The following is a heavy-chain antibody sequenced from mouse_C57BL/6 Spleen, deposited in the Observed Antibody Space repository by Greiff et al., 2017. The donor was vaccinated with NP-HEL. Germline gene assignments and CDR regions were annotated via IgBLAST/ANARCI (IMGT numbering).Heavy chain of an antibody. CDR1: GYTFTDYN. Sequence: EVQLQESGPELVKPGASVKMSCKASGYTFTDYNMHWVKQSHGKSLEWLGYINPNNGGTSYNQKFKGKATLTVNKSSSTAYMELRSLTSEDSAVYYCAREELGPYYFDYWGQGTTLTVSS. D-gene: IGHD4-1*01. CDR2: INPNNGGT. CDR3: AREELGPYYFDY. V-gene: IGHV1-22*01. J-gene: IGHJ2*01.